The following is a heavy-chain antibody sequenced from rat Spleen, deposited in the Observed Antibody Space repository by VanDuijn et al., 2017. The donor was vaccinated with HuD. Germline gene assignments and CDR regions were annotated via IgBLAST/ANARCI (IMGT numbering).Heavy chain of an antibody. J-gene: IGHJ2*01. CDR2: VWSNGDT. CDR1: GLSLTSNS. CDR3: ARERGDY. Sequence: QVQLKESGPGLVQPSQTLSLTCTVSGLSLTSNSVSWIRQPPGKGLEWMGVVWSNGDTHYNSVIKSRLNISRYTSKSQAFLKMSSLQTEDTATYYCARERGDYWCQGVMVTVSS. V-gene: IGHV2-47*01. D-gene: IGHD4-3*01.